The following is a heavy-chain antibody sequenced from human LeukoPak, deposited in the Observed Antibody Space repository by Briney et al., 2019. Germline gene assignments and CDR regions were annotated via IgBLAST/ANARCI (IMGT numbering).Heavy chain of an antibody. CDR2: IIGSGGST. CDR1: GFPLSIYA. J-gene: IGHJ4*02. D-gene: IGHD3-22*01. V-gene: IGHV3-23*01. Sequence: GGSLRLACAASGFPLSIYAVIWVRQAPGKGLEWVSDIIGSGGSTYYADSEKGRLTISRDNSKNPLYLQINSLRADDRAVYYCGKDLTDRRGFYSLDNWGQGPLVTVSS. CDR3: GKDLTDRRGFYSLDN.